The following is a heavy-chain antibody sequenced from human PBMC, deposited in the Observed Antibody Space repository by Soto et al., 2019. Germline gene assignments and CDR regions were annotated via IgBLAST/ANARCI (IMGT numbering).Heavy chain of an antibody. D-gene: IGHD2-2*01. Sequence: QVQLVKSGAEVNQPGSSVRVSCKASGGTFSSYAISWVRQAPGQGLEWVGGIIPVFGTANYAQTFQGRVTITADESTSTAYMELSSLRSEDTAVYYCARGASRPGSDNYFDYWGQGTLVTVSS. CDR3: ARGASRPGSDNYFDY. CDR1: GGTFSSYA. V-gene: IGHV1-69*01. J-gene: IGHJ4*02. CDR2: IIPVFGTA.